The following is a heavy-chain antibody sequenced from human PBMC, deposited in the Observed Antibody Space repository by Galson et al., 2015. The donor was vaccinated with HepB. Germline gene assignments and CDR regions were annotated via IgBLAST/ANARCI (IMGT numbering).Heavy chain of an antibody. D-gene: IGHD6-19*01. J-gene: IGHJ4*03. Sequence: SLRLSCAASGFIFNSYAMTWVRQAPGKGLEWVAFISHDGSNKYYADSVKGRFTISRDNSKNTLYLQMNSLRPEDTAVYYCEREPYSSGWSKRGRYFDYWGQGALVTVSS. CDR2: ISHDGSNK. CDR1: GFIFNSYA. V-gene: IGHV3-30-3*01. CDR3: EREPYSSGWSKRGRYFDY.